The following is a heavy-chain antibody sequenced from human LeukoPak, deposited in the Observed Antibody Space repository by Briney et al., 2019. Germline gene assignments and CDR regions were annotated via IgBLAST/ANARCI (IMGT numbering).Heavy chain of an antibody. J-gene: IGHJ4*02. D-gene: IGHD5-24*01. CDR2: ISSTSTYI. CDR3: ARVQRGEMATFDY. CDR1: GFIFSSYS. Sequence: GGPLRLSCAASGFIFSSYSMNWVRHAPGKGLEWVSSISSTSTYIHYADSLKGRFTISRDNARNSLYLQINSLRVEDTAVYYCARVQRGEMATFDYWGQGTLVTLSS. V-gene: IGHV3-21*01.